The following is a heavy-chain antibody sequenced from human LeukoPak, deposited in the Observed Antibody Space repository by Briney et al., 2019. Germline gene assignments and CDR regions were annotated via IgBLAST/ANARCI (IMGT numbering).Heavy chain of an antibody. J-gene: IGHJ6*02. CDR1: GGSISSYY. CDR3: ARTVGATTGYYYYGMDV. CDR2: IYYSGST. D-gene: IGHD1-26*01. V-gene: IGHV4-59*01. Sequence: PSETLSLTCTVSGGSISSYYWSWIRQPPVKGLEWIGYIYYSGSTNYNPSLKSRVTISVDTSKNQFSLKLSSVTAADTAVYYCARTVGATTGYYYYGMDVWGQGTTVTVSS.